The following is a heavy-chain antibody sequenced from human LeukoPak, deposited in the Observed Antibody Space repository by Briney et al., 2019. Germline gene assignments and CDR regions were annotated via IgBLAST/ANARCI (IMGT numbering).Heavy chain of an antibody. CDR2: INSDGRYT. D-gene: IGHD6-25*01. J-gene: IGHJ6*02. CDR1: GFTFSTYW. V-gene: IGHV3-74*01. CDR3: ARGAAYGMDV. Sequence: GGSLRLSCAASGFTFSTYWMHCVRQAPGKGLVWVSGINSDGRYTNYADSVKGRFTIPRDNARHTVYLQMNSLRAEDTAVYYCARGAAYGMDVWGQGTTVTVSS.